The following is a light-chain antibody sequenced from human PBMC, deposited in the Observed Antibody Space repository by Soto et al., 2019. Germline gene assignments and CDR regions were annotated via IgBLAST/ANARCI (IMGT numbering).Light chain of an antibody. CDR1: SSVLGGYDY. CDR3: CSSPGTYTYV. CDR2: DVS. Sequence: QSVLTQPRSVSGSPGQSVAISCTGASSVLGGYDYVSWYQQHPGKAPKLMIYDVSKRPSGVPDRFSGSKSGNMASLTTSGLQAEDEADYYCCSSPGTYTYVFGTGTKVTVL. J-gene: IGLJ1*01. V-gene: IGLV2-11*01.